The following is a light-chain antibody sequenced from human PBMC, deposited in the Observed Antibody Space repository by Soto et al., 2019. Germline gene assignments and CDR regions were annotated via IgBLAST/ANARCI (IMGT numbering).Light chain of an antibody. CDR1: HSVSSNN. Sequence: EIVLTQSPGTLSLSPGETATLSCRASHSVSSNNLAWYHQKPGQTPRLLIDGASSRATGISDRFSGSGAGTDFTITISRLAPEDFAVYYCQQYDNSITFGQGTRLEIE. CDR2: GAS. V-gene: IGKV3-20*01. J-gene: IGKJ5*01. CDR3: QQYDNSIT.